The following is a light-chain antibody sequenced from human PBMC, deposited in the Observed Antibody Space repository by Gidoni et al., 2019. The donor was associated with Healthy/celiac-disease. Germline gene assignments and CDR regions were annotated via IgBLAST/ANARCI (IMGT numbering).Light chain of an antibody. J-gene: IGKJ5*01. CDR3: QQSYSTLIT. Sequence: DIQTAQSPSSLSASVGDRVTITCPASQSISSYLNWYQQKPVKAHKLLIYAASSLQSGVPSRFSGSGSGTYFTLPIRSLQPEDFATYYCQQSYSTLITFGQGTRLEIK. CDR1: QSISSY. CDR2: AAS. V-gene: IGKV1-39*01.